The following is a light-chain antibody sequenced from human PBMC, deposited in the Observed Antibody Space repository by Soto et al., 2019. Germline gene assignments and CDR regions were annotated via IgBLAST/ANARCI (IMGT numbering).Light chain of an antibody. CDR2: GAS. CDR3: QQYGSSPRR. CDR1: QSVSTY. V-gene: IGKV3-20*01. Sequence: DIVLTQSPATLSLSPGAIATLSCRASQSVSTYLAWYQQKPGQAPRLLIYGASNRATGIPDRFSGSGSGTDFTLTISRLDPEDFAVYFCQQYGSSPRRFGQGTRLE. J-gene: IGKJ5*01.